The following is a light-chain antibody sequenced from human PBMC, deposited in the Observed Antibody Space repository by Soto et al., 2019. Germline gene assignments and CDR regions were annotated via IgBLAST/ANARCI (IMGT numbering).Light chain of an antibody. J-gene: IGKJ1*01. CDR3: QQYNNWPWT. V-gene: IGKV3-15*01. CDR2: GAS. CDR1: QSISDT. Sequence: IVIAQSPATLSVSPGGRATLSCRASQSISDTLAWYQQKPGQAPRLLIYGASKRATGFPARFSGSGSGTDFTLTISSLQSEDFAVYYCQQYNNWPWTFGQGTKVDIK.